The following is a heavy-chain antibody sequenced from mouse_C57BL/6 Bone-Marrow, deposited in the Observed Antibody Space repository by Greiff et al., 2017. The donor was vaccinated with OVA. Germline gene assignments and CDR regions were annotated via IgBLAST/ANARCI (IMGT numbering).Heavy chain of an antibody. CDR3: ARDRDGYFAMDY. J-gene: IGHJ4*01. V-gene: IGHV5-4*01. Sequence: EVHLVESGGGLVKPGGSLKLSCAASGFTFSSYAMSWVRQTPEKRLEWVATISDGGSYTYYPDNVKGRFTISRDNAKNNLYLQMSHLKSEDTAMYYCARDRDGYFAMDYWGQGTSVTVSS. CDR2: ISDGGSYT. CDR1: GFTFSSYA. D-gene: IGHD2-3*01.